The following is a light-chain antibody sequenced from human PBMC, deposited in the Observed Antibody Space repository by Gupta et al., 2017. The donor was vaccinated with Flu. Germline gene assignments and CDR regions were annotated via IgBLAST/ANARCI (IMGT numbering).Light chain of an antibody. V-gene: IGLV3-21*02. CDR1: NIGSET. Sequence: SFILPPPPSVSVAPGPTASIAGGGNNIGSETVHWYQQKPGPAPVLVLYDDDFRPAGIPERFSGSNYGNTATLTIRSVEAGEEADYYCQVWDTASDHWLFGAGTTLTVV. CDR3: QVWDTASDHWL. CDR2: DDD. J-gene: IGLJ3*02.